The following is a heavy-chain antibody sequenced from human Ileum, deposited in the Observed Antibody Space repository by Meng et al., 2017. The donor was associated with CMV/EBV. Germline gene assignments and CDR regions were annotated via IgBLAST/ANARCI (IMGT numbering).Heavy chain of an antibody. CDR1: GYYFNNYW. J-gene: IGHJ4*02. Sequence: GGSLRLSCEASGYYFNNYWIGWVRQVPGKGLEWIGVIYPGDLDTRYSPSSQGQVTISADRSNTTAYLQWSSLKASDTAIYYCARRIIGPTDGFDYWGRGTLVTGAS. CDR2: IYPGDLDT. D-gene: IGHD2/OR15-2a*01. V-gene: IGHV5-51*01. CDR3: ARRIIGPTDGFDY.